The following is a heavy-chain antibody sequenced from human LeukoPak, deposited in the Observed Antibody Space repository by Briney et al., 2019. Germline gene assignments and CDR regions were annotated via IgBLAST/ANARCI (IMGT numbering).Heavy chain of an antibody. V-gene: IGHV3-21*01. CDR2: IGSSSENI. D-gene: IGHD4-17*01. J-gene: IGHJ4*02. CDR1: GFTFNIYS. CDR3: ARWTTLTTKALDY. Sequence: GGSLRLSCAASGFTFNIYSMTWVRQAPGKGLEWVSSIGSSSENIYYADSVRGRFTISRDNAKNTLFLQMSSLRAEDTAVYYCARWTTLTTKALDYWGQGTLVTVS.